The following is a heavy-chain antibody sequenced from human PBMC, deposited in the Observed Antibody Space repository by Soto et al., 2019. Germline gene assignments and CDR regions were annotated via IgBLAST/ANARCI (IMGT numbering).Heavy chain of an antibody. V-gene: IGHV3-30*18. CDR3: AKVGPKGTPNSGYGPVNY. D-gene: IGHD5-12*01. Sequence: QVQLVESGGGVVQPGRSLRLSCAASGFTFSSYGMHWVRQAPGKGLEWVAVISYDGSNKYYADSVKGRFTISRDNSKNTLYLQMNSLRAEDTAVYYCAKVGPKGTPNSGYGPVNYWGQGTLVTVSS. CDR2: ISYDGSNK. CDR1: GFTFSSYG. J-gene: IGHJ4*02.